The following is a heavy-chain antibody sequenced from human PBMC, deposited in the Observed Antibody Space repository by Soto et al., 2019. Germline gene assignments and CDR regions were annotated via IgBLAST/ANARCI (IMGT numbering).Heavy chain of an antibody. V-gene: IGHV4-4*02. CDR3: ARTYTYYYDSSGPYYFDY. D-gene: IGHD3-22*01. J-gene: IGHJ4*02. Sequence: SETLSLTCAVSGGSISSSNWWSWVRQPPGKGLEWIGEIYHSGSTNYDPSLKSRVTISVDKSKNQFSLKLSSVTAADTAVYYCARTYTYYYDSSGPYYFDYWGQGTLVTVSS. CDR1: GGSISSSNW. CDR2: IYHSGST.